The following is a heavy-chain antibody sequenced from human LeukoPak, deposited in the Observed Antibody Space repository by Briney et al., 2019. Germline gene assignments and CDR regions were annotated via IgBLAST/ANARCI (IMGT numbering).Heavy chain of an antibody. J-gene: IGHJ4*02. CDR2: IHPGDSDT. CDR1: GYIFTNYW. Sequence: GESLKISCKGSGYIFTNYWTGWVRQMPGKGLEWMGIIHPGDSDTRYSPSFQGQVTISADKSISTAYLQWSSLKASDTAMYYCVRRVYCSTTSCPPPHLDYWGQGTLVTVST. CDR3: VRRVYCSTTSCPPPHLDY. V-gene: IGHV5-51*01. D-gene: IGHD2/OR15-2a*01.